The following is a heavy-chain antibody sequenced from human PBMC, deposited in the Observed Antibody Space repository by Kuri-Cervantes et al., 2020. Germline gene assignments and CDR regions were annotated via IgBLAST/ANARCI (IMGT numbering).Heavy chain of an antibody. CDR2: IIPIFGTA. Sequence: SVKVSCKASRGTFSSYAISWVRQAPGQGLEWMGGIIPIFGTANYAQKFQGRVTITTDESTSTAYMELSSLRSEDTAVYYCARGRYCTGGSCYGRMFDPWGQSTLVTVSS. V-gene: IGHV1-69*05. J-gene: IGHJ5*02. CDR3: ARGRYCTGGSCYGRMFDP. D-gene: IGHD2-15*01. CDR1: RGTFSSYA.